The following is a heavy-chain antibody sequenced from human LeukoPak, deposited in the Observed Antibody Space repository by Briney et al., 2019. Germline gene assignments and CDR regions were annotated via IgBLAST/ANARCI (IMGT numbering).Heavy chain of an antibody. CDR3: AKDLLVEYSGSSDLLDY. Sequence: GGALTLSCAASGFTFSSYGMNWVRQAPGKGLEWVSTLSGSGDSTYYADSVKGRFPISRDNSKNTLYLQMNSLRAEDTAVYHCAKDLLVEYSGSSDLLDYWGQGTLVTVSS. D-gene: IGHD6-6*01. J-gene: IGHJ4*02. V-gene: IGHV3-23*01. CDR2: LSGSGDST. CDR1: GFTFSSYG.